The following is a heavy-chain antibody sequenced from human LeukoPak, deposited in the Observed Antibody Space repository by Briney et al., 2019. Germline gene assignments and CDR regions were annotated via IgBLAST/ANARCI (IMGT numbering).Heavy chain of an antibody. V-gene: IGHV3-30*18. J-gene: IGHJ4*02. CDR3: AKELAVADMFDY. CDR2: TSYDGSKY. Sequence: GGSLRLSCAASGFTFSTYGMHWVRQAPGKGLEWVAVTSYDGSKYYYADSVKGRFTISRDNSKNTLYLQLNNVGADDTAVYYCAKELAVADMFDYWGQGTLVTVSS. CDR1: GFTFSTYG. D-gene: IGHD6-19*01.